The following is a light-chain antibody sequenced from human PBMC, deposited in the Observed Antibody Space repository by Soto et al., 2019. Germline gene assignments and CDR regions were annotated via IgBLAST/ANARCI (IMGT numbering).Light chain of an antibody. V-gene: IGLV2-23*01. CDR3: FSYAGNSVYV. CDR2: EGT. J-gene: IGLJ1*01. Sequence: QSALTQPASVSGSAGQSITISCTGTSSDVGSYNLVSWFQQLPGKVPKLIIYEGTKWPSGVSDRFSGSKSGYTASLTISGLQAEDAADYYCFSYAGNSVYVFGTGTKVTVL. CDR1: SSDVGSYNL.